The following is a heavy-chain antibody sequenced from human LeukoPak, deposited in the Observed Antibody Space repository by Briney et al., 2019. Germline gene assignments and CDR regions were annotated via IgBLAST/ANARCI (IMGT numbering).Heavy chain of an antibody. CDR1: GYTFTSYY. J-gene: IGHJ4*02. D-gene: IGHD2-21*02. Sequence: ASVKVSCKASGYTFTSYYMHWVRQAPGQGLEWMGIINPSGGSAICAQKFQGRVTITRDTSTSTVYMELSSLRSEDTAVYYCARDRAYCGGVCYSDFDYWGQGTLVTVPS. V-gene: IGHV1-46*01. CDR2: INPSGGSA. CDR3: ARDRAYCGGVCYSDFDY.